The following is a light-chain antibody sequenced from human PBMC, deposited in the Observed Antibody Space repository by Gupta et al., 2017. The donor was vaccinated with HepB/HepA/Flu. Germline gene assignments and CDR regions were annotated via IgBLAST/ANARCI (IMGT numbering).Light chain of an antibody. CDR2: DVT. CDR1: SSDVGAYNY. CDR3: RSYTSSGTLV. V-gene: IGLV2-14*03. J-gene: IGLJ2*01. Sequence: SSLTQPASVSGSPGQSITISCTGTSSDVGAYNYVSWYQQQPGKAPKLINYDVTKWPSGVSNRFSGSKSGNTASLTSSGLQAEDDADYYCRSYTSSGTLVFGGGTELTVL.